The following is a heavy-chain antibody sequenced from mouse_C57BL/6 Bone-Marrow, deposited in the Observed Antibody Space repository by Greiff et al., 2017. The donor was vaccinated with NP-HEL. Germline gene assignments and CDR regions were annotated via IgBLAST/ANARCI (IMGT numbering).Heavy chain of an antibody. Sequence: EVQGVESGGGLVKPGGSLKLSCAASGFTFRDYGMHWVRQAPEQGLEWVAYINSGSSTIYYADTVKGRFTISRANAKNTLFVQMTSLRSEDTAMYYCAREHYCRSYCWYFDVWGTGTTVTVSS. CDR3: AREHYCRSYCWYFDV. CDR2: INSGSSTI. CDR1: GFTFRDYG. J-gene: IGHJ1*03. V-gene: IGHV5-17*01. D-gene: IGHD1-1*01.